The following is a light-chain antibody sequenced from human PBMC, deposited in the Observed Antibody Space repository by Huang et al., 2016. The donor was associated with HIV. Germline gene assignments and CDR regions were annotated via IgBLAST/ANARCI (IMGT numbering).Light chain of an antibody. CDR2: LGS. J-gene: IGKJ1*01. V-gene: IGKV2-28*01. Sequence: DIVMTQSPLSLSVTPGEPASISCRSSQILLNSNGYNYLDWYFQKPGQSPQLLIYLGSNRASGVPDRFSGSGAGTDFTLKISRVEAEDVGVYYCMHAIESPRTCGQGTKVEIK. CDR3: MHAIESPRT. CDR1: QILLNSNGYNY.